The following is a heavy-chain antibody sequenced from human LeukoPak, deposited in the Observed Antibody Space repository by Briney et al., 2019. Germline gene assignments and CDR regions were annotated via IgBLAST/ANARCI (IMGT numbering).Heavy chain of an antibody. D-gene: IGHD2-21*02. CDR2: IYYSGST. V-gene: IGHV4-31*03. Sequence: SETVSLTCTVSGGSISSGGYYWSWIRQHPGKGLEWIGYIYYSGSTYYNPSLKSRVTISVDTSKNQFSLKLSSVTAADTAVYYCARSYCGGDCYLGYYFDYWGQGTLVTVSS. J-gene: IGHJ4*02. CDR1: GGSISSGGYY. CDR3: ARSYCGGDCYLGYYFDY.